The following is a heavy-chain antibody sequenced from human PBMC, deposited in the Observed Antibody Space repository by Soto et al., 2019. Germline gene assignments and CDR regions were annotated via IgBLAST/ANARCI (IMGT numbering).Heavy chain of an antibody. CDR2: IYYSGST. J-gene: IGHJ4*02. D-gene: IGHD5-12*01. Sequence: PSETLSLTCTVSGGSVSSGSYYWSWIRQPPGKGLEWIGYIYYSGSTNYNPSLKSRVTISVDTSKNQFSLKLSPVTAADTAVYYCARDGSGDGYNLYYFDYWGQGTLVTVSS. V-gene: IGHV4-61*01. CDR3: ARDGSGDGYNLYYFDY. CDR1: GGSVSSGSYY.